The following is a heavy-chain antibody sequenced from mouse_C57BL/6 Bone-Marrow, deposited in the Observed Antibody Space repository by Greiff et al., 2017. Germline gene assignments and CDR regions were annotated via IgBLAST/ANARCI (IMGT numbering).Heavy chain of an antibody. CDR3: ARTYYSNYWYFDV. CDR2: IYPGSGST. V-gene: IGHV1-55*01. D-gene: IGHD2-5*01. CDR1: GYTFTSYW. J-gene: IGHJ1*03. Sequence: QVQLQQSGAELVKPGASVKMSCKASGYTFTSYWITLVKQRPGQGLEWIGDIYPGSGSTNYNEKFKSKATLTVDTSSSTAYMQLSSLTSEDSAVYYCARTYYSNYWYFDVWGTGTTVTVSS.